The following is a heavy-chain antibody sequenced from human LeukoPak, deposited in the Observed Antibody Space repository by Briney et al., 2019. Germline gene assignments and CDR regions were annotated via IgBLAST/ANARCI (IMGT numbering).Heavy chain of an antibody. CDR3: ARVREMGAFDSSGYYYARKLFDY. CDR1: GGSISSYY. D-gene: IGHD3-22*01. CDR2: IYYNGST. Sequence: SETLSLTCTVSGGSISSYYWSWIRQPPGKGLEWIGYIYYNGSTNYNPSLKSRVTISVDTSKNQFSLKLSSVTAADTAVYYCARVREMGAFDSSGYYYARKLFDYWGQGTLVTVSS. V-gene: IGHV4-59*01. J-gene: IGHJ4*02.